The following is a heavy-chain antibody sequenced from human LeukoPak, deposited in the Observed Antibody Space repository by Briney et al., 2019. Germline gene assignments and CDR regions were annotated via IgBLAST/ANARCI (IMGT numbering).Heavy chain of an antibody. CDR1: GGSISSSSYY. CDR3: ARLQSDNLGFDY. V-gene: IGHV4-39*01. CDR2: IYYSGST. J-gene: IGHJ4*02. Sequence: SETLSLTYTVSGGSISSSSYYWGWIRQPPGKGLEWIGSIYYSGSTYYNPSLKSRVTISVDTSKNQYSLKLSSVTAADTAVYYCARLQSDNLGFDYWGQGTLVTVSS. D-gene: IGHD1-14*01.